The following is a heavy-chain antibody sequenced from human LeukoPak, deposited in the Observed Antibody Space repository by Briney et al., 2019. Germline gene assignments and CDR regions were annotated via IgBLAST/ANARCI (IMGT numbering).Heavy chain of an antibody. Sequence: PGGSLRLSCAASGFTFSSYAMHWVRQAPGKGLEWVAVISYDGSNKYYADSVKGRFTISRDNSKNTLYLQMNSLRAEDTAVYYCAPLILRYMDVWGKGTTVTVSS. V-gene: IGHV3-30-3*01. CDR1: GFTFSSYA. D-gene: IGHD3-3*02. CDR2: ISYDGSNK. J-gene: IGHJ6*03. CDR3: APLILRYMDV.